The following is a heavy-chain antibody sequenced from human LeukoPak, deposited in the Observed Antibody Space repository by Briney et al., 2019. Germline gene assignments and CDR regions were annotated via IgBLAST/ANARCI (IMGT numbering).Heavy chain of an antibody. V-gene: IGHV3-23*01. Sequence: GGSLRLSCAASGFTFSSYGTHWVRQAPGKGLEWVSAISGSGGSTYYADSVKGRFTISRDNSKNTLYLQMNSLRAEDTAVYYCAKEAEQWLAYDAFDIWGQGTMVTVSS. D-gene: IGHD6-19*01. CDR3: AKEAEQWLAYDAFDI. CDR2: ISGSGGST. J-gene: IGHJ3*02. CDR1: GFTFSSYG.